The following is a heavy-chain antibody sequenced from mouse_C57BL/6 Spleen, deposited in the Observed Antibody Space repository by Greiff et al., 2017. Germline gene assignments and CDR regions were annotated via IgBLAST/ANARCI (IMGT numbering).Heavy chain of an antibody. J-gene: IGHJ1*03. D-gene: IGHD2-5*01. CDR1: GFSLTSYG. CDR3: ARPYSIYWYFDV. V-gene: IGHV2-2*01. Sequence: VKLMESGPGLVQPSQSLSITCTVSGFSLTSYGVHWVRQSPGKGLEWLGVIWSGGSTDYNAAFISRLSISKDNSKSQVFFKMNSLQADDTAIYYCARPYSIYWYFDVWGTGTTVTVSS. CDR2: IWSGGST.